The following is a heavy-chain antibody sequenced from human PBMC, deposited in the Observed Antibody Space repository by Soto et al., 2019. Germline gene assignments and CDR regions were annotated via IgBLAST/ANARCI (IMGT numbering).Heavy chain of an antibody. J-gene: IGHJ5*02. D-gene: IGHD6-19*01. CDR3: ARQTQWLVQNWFDP. CDR2: IDPSDSYT. CDR1: VYSFTSYW. V-gene: IGHV5-10-1*01. Sequence: PGESLKISCTGSVYSFTSYWISWLRQMRVKGLEWMGRIDPSDSYTNYSPSFQVHVTISADKSISTAYLHWSSLKASDTAMYYCARQTQWLVQNWFDPWGQGILVTISS.